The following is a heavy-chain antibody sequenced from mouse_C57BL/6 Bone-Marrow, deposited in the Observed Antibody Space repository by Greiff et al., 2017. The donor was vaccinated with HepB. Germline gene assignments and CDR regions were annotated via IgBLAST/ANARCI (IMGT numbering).Heavy chain of an antibody. CDR1: GYTFTSYW. V-gene: IGHV1-61*01. CDR3: ARSKLGLAY. CDR2: IYPSDSET. Sequence: QVQLQQPGAELVRPGSSVKLSCKASGYTFTSYWMDWVKQRPGQGLEWIGNIYPSDSETHYNQKFKDKATLTVDKSSGTAYMQLSSLTSEDSAVYYCARSKLGLAYWGQGTLVTVSA. J-gene: IGHJ3*01. D-gene: IGHD4-1*01.